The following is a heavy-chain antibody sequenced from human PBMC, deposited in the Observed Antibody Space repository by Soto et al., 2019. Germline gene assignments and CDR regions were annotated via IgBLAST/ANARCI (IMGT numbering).Heavy chain of an antibody. CDR2: IYYSGST. V-gene: IGHV4-31*03. D-gene: IGHD2-15*01. CDR1: GGSISSGGYY. Sequence: QVQLQESGPGLVKPSQTLYLTCTVSGGSISSGGYYWSWIRQHPGKGLEWIGYIYYSGSTYYNPSLKSRVTISVDTSKNQFSLKLSSVTAADTAVYYCARDARYCSGGSCPDDTDYWGQGTLVTVSS. CDR3: ARDARYCSGGSCPDDTDY. J-gene: IGHJ4*02.